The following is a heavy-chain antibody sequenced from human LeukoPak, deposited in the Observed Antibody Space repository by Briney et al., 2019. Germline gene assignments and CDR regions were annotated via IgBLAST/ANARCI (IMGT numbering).Heavy chain of an antibody. J-gene: IGHJ6*03. CDR3: ATKYCSSTSCPSYYYYMDV. Sequence: ASVKVSCKASGYTFTSYDINCVRRATGQGLEWMGWMNPNSGKTGYAQKFQGRVTMTRNTSISTAYMELSSLRSEDTAVYYCATKYCSSTSCPSYYYYMDVWGKGTTVTVSS. CDR1: GYTFTSYD. CDR2: MNPNSGKT. V-gene: IGHV1-8*01. D-gene: IGHD2-2*01.